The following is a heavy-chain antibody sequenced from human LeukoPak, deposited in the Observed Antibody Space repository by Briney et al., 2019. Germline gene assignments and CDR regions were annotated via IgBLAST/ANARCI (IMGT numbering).Heavy chain of an antibody. CDR3: AKDRTPDSSGYYYVREFDP. Sequence: GGSLRLSCAASGFTFSSYAMSWVRQAPGKGLEWVSAISGSGGSTYYADSVKGRFTISRDNSKNTLYLQMNSLRAEDTAVYYCAKDRTPDSSGYYYVREFDPWGQGTLVTVSS. J-gene: IGHJ5*02. CDR1: GFTFSSYA. D-gene: IGHD3-22*01. V-gene: IGHV3-23*01. CDR2: ISGSGGST.